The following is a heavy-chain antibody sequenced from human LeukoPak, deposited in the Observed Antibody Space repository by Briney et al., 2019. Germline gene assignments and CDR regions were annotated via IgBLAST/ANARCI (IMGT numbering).Heavy chain of an antibody. CDR3: ARLGGNFDWLLFDY. J-gene: IGHJ4*02. CDR2: IYYSGST. D-gene: IGHD3-9*01. V-gene: IGHV4-59*08. CDR1: GGSISSYY. Sequence: SETLSLTCTVSGGSISSYYWSWIRQPPGKGLEWIGYIYYSGSTNYNPSLKSRVTIPVDTSKNQFSLKLSSVTAADTAVYYCARLGGNFDWLLFDYWGQGTLVTVSS.